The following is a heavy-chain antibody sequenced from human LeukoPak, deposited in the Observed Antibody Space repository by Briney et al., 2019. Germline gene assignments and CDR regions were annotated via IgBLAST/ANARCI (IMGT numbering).Heavy chain of an antibody. V-gene: IGHV3-21*01. CDR3: ARDSPGIAAAGTDY. CDR2: ISSSSSYI. D-gene: IGHD6-13*01. CDR1: GFTFSSYS. Sequence: PGGSLRLSCAASGFTFSSYSMNWVRQAQGKGLERVSSISSSSSYIYYADSVKGRFTISRDNAKNSLYLQMNSLRAEDTAVYYCARDSPGIAAAGTDYWGQGTLVTVSS. J-gene: IGHJ4*02.